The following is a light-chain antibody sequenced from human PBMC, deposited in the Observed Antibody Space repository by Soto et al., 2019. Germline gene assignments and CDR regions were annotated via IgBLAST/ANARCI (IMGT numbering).Light chain of an antibody. J-gene: IGLJ1*01. CDR3: SSYTSSGTLV. CDR1: RSDVGDYNY. V-gene: IGLV2-14*01. Sequence: QSALTQPASVSGSPGQSITISSTGSRSDVGDYNYVSWYQQHPGKAPKLMIYDVSNRPPGVSNRFSGSKSGSTASLTISGLQAEDEADYYCSSYTSSGTLVFGTGTKVTVL. CDR2: DVS.